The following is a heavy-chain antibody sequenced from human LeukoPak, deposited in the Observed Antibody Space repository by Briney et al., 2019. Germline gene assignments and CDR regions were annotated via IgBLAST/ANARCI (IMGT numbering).Heavy chain of an antibody. CDR1: GFTFSSYG. J-gene: IGHJ4*02. CDR2: IWYGGSNK. Sequence: PGGSLRLSCAASGFTFSSYGMHWVRQAPGKGLEWVAVIWYGGSNKYYADSVKGRFTISRDNSKNTLYLQMNSLRAEDTAVHYCAKDRWGKYYYDSSGYFDYWGQGTLVTVSS. CDR3: AKDRWGKYYYDSSGYFDY. D-gene: IGHD3-22*01. V-gene: IGHV3-30*02.